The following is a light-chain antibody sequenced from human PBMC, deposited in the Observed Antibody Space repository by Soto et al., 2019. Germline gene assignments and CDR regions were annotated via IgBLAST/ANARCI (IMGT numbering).Light chain of an antibody. V-gene: IGLV2-14*03. CDR1: SSDVGGYNY. CDR2: DVS. CDR3: SSYTTSNTFYV. J-gene: IGLJ7*01. Sequence: QSALTQPASVSGSPGQSITISCTGTSSDVGGYNYVSWYQQYPGKAPILMIYDVSNRPSGVSNRFSGSKSGNTASLTISGLQAEDEADYYCSSYTTSNTFYVFGAGTQLTVL.